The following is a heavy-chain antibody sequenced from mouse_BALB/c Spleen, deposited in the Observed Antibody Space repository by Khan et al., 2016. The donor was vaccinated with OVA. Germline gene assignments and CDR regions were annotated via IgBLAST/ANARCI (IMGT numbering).Heavy chain of an antibody. CDR1: GYTFTYYV. D-gene: IGHD2-3*01. CDR2: IYPGSDNV. Sequence: QVQLKQSGPELVKPGASVKMSCKASGYTFTYYVITWVKQRTGQGLEWIGEIYPGSDNVYYNERFKGKATLTADKSSNTTHMQLSSLTSEDSAVYFCARGDGYYVYFDYWGQGTTLTVSS. CDR3: ARGDGYYVYFDY. J-gene: IGHJ2*01. V-gene: IGHV1-77*01.